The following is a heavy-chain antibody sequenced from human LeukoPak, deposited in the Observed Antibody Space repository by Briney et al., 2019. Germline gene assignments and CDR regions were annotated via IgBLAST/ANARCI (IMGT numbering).Heavy chain of an antibody. CDR3: ARVDKQQLDAFDI. J-gene: IGHJ3*02. D-gene: IGHD6-13*01. Sequence: PGRSLRLSCAASGFTFNTYAMHWIRQAPGKGLEWVSVIYSGGSTYYADSVKGRFTISRDNSKNTLYLQMNSLRAEDTAVYCARVDKQQLDAFDIWGQGTMVTVSS. V-gene: IGHV3-53*01. CDR2: IYSGGST. CDR1: GFTFNTYA.